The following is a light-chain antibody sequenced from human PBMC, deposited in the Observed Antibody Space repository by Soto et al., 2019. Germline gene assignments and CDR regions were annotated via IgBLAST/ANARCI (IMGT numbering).Light chain of an antibody. CDR3: QQYSSSPRT. CDR1: QSVNSNY. Sequence: EIVLTQSPGTLSLSPGERAALSCRATQSVNSNYLAWYQQRPGQAPRLLIYGASNRATGIPDRFSGSGSGTDFSLTISRLEPEDFAVYHCQQYSSSPRTFGQGTRLEIK. CDR2: GAS. J-gene: IGKJ5*01. V-gene: IGKV3-20*01.